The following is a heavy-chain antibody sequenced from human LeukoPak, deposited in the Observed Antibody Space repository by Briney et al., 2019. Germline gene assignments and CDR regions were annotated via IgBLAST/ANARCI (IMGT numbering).Heavy chain of an antibody. V-gene: IGHV4-59*08. J-gene: IGHJ4*02. CDR3: ARYGHSSWPKDY. Sequence: SETLSLTCTVSGGSISSYYWSWIRQPPGKGLEWIGYISYSGSTSYNPSLKSRVTISVDTSQNQFSLKLSSVTAADTAVYYCARYGHSSWPKDYWGQGTLVTVSS. CDR2: ISYSGST. CDR1: GGSISSYY. D-gene: IGHD6-13*01.